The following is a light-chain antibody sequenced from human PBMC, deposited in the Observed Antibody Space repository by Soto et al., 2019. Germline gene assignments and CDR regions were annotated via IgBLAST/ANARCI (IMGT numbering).Light chain of an antibody. CDR1: QSVSSN. V-gene: IGKV3-20*01. Sequence: IVMKQSQETLSLSPVERAAYSHRASQSVSSNLAWYQQKPGQAHRLLIYGASSRATGIPDRFSGSGSGTDFTLTISRLEPEEFAVYYCKKYGSSPLTVGSGNKVAIK. CDR3: KKYGSSPLT. J-gene: IGKJ4*02. CDR2: GAS.